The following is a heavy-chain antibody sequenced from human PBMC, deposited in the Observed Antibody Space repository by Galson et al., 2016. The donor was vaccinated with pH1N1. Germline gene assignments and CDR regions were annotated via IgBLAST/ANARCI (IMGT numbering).Heavy chain of an antibody. J-gene: IGHJ4*01. V-gene: IGHV1-69*13. CDR2: IIGMFAKT. Sequence: SVKVSCKASGGTFSSFWISWVRQAPGQGLEWMGGIIGMFAKTNYAQKIQGRVTITADELTSTDYMDLSSLTSEDTAVYYCARSPGYMVTALDNWGHGTLVTVSS. CDR1: GGTFSSFW. CDR3: ARSPGYMVTALDN. D-gene: IGHD2-21*02.